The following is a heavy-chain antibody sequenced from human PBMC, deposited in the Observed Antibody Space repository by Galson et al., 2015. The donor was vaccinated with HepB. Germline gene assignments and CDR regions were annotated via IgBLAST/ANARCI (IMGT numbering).Heavy chain of an antibody. J-gene: IGHJ3*02. Sequence: SLRLSCAASGFTFSSYWMSWVRQAPGKGLEWVANIKQDGSEKYYVDSVKGRFTISRDNAKNSLYLQMNSLRAEDTAVYYCARETLPPPIYDYIWGSYPLRGDDAFDIWGQGTMVTVSS. CDR3: ARETLPPPIYDYIWGSYPLRGDDAFDI. D-gene: IGHD3-16*02. CDR2: IKQDGSEK. V-gene: IGHV3-7*01. CDR1: GFTFSSYW.